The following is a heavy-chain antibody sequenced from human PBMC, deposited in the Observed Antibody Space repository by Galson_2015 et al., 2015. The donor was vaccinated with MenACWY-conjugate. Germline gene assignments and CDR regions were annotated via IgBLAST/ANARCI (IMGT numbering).Heavy chain of an antibody. CDR2: ISSSGTYT. J-gene: IGHJ5*02. V-gene: IGHV3-21*01. CDR3: ARGTIATRPNWFDP. CDR1: GFTFSTHN. Sequence: SLRLSCAASGFTFSTHNMNWVRQAPGKGLEWVSSISSSGTYTFYADSVKGRFTISRDNARNSLYLQMYSLRVEDTAVYYCARGTIATRPNWFDPWGQGTLVTVSS. D-gene: IGHD6-6*01.